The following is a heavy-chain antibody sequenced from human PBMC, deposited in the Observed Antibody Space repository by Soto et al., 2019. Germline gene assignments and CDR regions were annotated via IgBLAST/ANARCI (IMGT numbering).Heavy chain of an antibody. V-gene: IGHV4-59*01. J-gene: IGHJ4*02. CDR2: IYYSGST. Sequence: ETLSLTXXVSGGSISRYYWSCTRQPXGKXXXWIGYIYYSGSTNYNPSLKSRVTISVDTSKNQFSLKLSSVTAADTAVYYCARQNWNYVHLFDYWGQGTLVTVSS. D-gene: IGHD1-7*01. CDR3: ARQNWNYVHLFDY. CDR1: GGSISRYY.